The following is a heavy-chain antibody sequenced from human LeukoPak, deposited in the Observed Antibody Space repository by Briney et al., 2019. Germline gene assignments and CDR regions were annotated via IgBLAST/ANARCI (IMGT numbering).Heavy chain of an antibody. Sequence: GGSLRLSCAASGFTFSSYGMSWVRQAPGKGLEWVSAISGSGGGTYYADSVKGRFTISRDNSKNTLYLQMNSLRAEDTAVYYCAKDRWFGELLFGYWGQGTLVTVSS. D-gene: IGHD3-10*01. V-gene: IGHV3-23*01. CDR3: AKDRWFGELLFGY. J-gene: IGHJ4*02. CDR1: GFTFSSYG. CDR2: ISGSGGGT.